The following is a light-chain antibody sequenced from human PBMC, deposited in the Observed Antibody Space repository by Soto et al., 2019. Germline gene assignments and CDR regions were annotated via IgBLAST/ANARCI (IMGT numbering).Light chain of an antibody. CDR3: QTWGTGIHYV. J-gene: IGLJ1*01. Sequence: QLVLTQSPSASASLGASVKLTCTLSSGHSSYAIAWHQQQPEKGPRYLMKLNSDGSHSKGAGIPDRFSGSSSGAERYLTISSLQSEDEADYYCQTWGTGIHYVFGTGTKLIVL. CDR1: SGHSSYA. V-gene: IGLV4-69*01. CDR2: LNSDGSH.